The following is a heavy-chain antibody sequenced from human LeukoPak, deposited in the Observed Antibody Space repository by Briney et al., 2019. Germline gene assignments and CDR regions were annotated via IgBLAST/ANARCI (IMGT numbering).Heavy chain of an antibody. CDR2: ISPSSSYI. D-gene: IGHD3-16*01. CDR1: GFTFSSYK. CDR3: ARDLRGGEYFDS. Sequence: PGGSLGLSCAASGFTFSSYKMTWVRQGPGKGLEWVASISPSSSYIFYADSLKCRVTLSRDNGESSVFLQMSSLRADDTAVYYCARDLRGGEYFDSWGQGTLVSVS. V-gene: IGHV3-21*01. J-gene: IGHJ4*02.